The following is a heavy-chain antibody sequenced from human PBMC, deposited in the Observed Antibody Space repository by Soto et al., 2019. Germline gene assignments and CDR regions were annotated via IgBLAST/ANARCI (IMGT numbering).Heavy chain of an antibody. CDR2: TYYRSKWYN. V-gene: IGHV6-1*01. Sequence: SQTLSLTCAISGDSVSSNSAAWNWIRQSPSRGLEWLGRTYYRSKWYNDYAVSVKSRITINPDTSKNQFSLQLNSVTPEDTAVYYCARGGGRRWLQLEIYYYYYGMDVWGQGTTVTVSS. CDR1: GDSVSSNSAA. J-gene: IGHJ6*02. CDR3: ARGGGRRWLQLEIYYYYYGMDV. D-gene: IGHD1-1*01.